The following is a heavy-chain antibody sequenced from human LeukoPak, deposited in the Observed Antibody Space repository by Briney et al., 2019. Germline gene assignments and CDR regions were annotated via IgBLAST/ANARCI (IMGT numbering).Heavy chain of an antibody. D-gene: IGHD6-19*01. CDR1: GGSFSGYH. CDR2: INHSGST. V-gene: IGHV4-34*01. J-gene: IGHJ4*02. CDR3: ARGQGYSSGWYYFDY. Sequence: SETLSLTCAVYGGSFSGYHWSWIRQPPGKGLEWIGEINHSGSTNYNPSLRSRVTISVDTSKNQFSLKLSSVAAADTAVYYCARGQGYSSGWYYFDYWGQGTLVTVSS.